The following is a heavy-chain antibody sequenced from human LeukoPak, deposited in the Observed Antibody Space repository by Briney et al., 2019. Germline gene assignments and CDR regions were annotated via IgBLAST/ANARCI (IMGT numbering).Heavy chain of an antibody. J-gene: IGHJ3*02. CDR1: GYSISSGYY. D-gene: IGHD3-22*01. CDR3: ARLCGLSYYDSSGNCPVDAFDI. V-gene: IGHV4-38-2*02. CDR2: IYHSGST. Sequence: PSETLSLTCTVSGYSISSGYYWGWIRQPPGKGLEWIGSIYHSGSTYYNPSLKSRVTISVDTSRNQFSLKLSSVTAADTAVYYCARLCGLSYYDSSGNCPVDAFDIWGQGTMVTVSS.